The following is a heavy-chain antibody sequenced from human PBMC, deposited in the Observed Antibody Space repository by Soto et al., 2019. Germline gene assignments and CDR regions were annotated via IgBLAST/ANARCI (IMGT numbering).Heavy chain of an antibody. CDR3: ARDALNISTVLTGGALYYFDY. V-gene: IGHV3-33*01. D-gene: IGHD7-27*01. CDR2: IWYDGSNK. Sequence: GGSLRLSCAASGFTFSSYGMHWVRQAPGKGLEWVAVIWYDGSNKYYADSVKGRFTISRDNSKNTLYLQMNSLRAEDTAVYYCARDALNISTVLTGGALYYFDYWGQGTLVTVSS. J-gene: IGHJ4*02. CDR1: GFTFSSYG.